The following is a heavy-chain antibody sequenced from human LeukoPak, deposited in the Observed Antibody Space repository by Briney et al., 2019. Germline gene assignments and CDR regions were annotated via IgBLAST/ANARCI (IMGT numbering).Heavy chain of an antibody. J-gene: IGHJ6*03. D-gene: IGHD3-3*01. Sequence: ASEKVSCKTSEYTFTSYYIHWVRQAPGQGLEWMGWINPNSGATNDAQKFQGRVTMTRDTSNNTTYMELSRLKSDDTAIYYCARGPWNYYYMDVWGRGTTVTVSS. CDR3: ARGPWNYYYMDV. CDR1: EYTFTSYY. V-gene: IGHV1-2*02. CDR2: INPNSGAT.